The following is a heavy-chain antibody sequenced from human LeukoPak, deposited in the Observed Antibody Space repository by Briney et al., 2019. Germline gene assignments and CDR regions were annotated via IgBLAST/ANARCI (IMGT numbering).Heavy chain of an antibody. CDR2: IWYDGSDK. CDR3: ARDRGVGNWYFGL. D-gene: IGHD3-10*01. J-gene: IGHJ2*01. CDR1: GFTFSSYG. Sequence: PGGSLRLSCAAPGFTFSSYGMHWVRQAPGKGLEWVAVIWYDGSDKYYADSVKGRFTISRDNSKNTLYLQMNSLRAEDTAVYYCARDRGVGNWYFGLWGRGTLVIVSS. V-gene: IGHV3-33*01.